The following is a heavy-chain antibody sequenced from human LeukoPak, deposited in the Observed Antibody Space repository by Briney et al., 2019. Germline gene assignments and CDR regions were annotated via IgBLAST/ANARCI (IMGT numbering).Heavy chain of an antibody. CDR1: GFTFSSYG. CDR3: AKENGPYDFWSGYNFDY. J-gene: IGHJ4*02. D-gene: IGHD3-3*01. Sequence: GGSLRLSCAASGFTFSSYGMHWVRQAPGKGLEGVAVISYDGSNKYYADSVKGRFTISRDNSKNTLYLQMNSLRAEDTAVYYCAKENGPYDFWSGYNFDYWGQGTLVTVSS. V-gene: IGHV3-30*18. CDR2: ISYDGSNK.